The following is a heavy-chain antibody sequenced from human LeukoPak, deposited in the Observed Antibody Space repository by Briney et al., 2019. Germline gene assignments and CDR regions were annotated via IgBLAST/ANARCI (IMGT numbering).Heavy chain of an antibody. Sequence: PSRTLSLTCTVSGGSISSGDYYWSWIRQPPGKGLEWIGYIYYSGSTYYNPSLKSRVTISVDTSKNQFSLKLSSVTAADTAVYYCARVYDSSGYYYNYYFDYWGQGTLVTVSS. CDR1: GGSISSGDYY. V-gene: IGHV4-30-4*08. CDR2: IYYSGST. D-gene: IGHD3-22*01. J-gene: IGHJ4*02. CDR3: ARVYDSSGYYYNYYFDY.